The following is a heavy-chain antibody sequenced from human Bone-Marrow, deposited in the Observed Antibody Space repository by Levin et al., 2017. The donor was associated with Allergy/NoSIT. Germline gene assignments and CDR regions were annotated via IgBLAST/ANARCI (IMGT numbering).Heavy chain of an antibody. CDR2: VYDSGST. Sequence: PSETLSLTCTVSADSISNYYWSWIRQSPGKGLEWIGFVYDSGSTSYNPSLKSRVTISVDSSRNQFSLRLSSVTAADTALYYCMGGRGWLPDYWGQGTLVTVSS. D-gene: IGHD5-12*01. V-gene: IGHV4-59*03. CDR1: ADSISNYY. J-gene: IGHJ4*02. CDR3: MGGRGWLPDY.